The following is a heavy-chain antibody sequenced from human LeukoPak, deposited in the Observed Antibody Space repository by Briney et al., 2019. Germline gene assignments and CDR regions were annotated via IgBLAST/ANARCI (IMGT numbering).Heavy chain of an antibody. J-gene: IGHJ6*03. CDR1: GFTFSGSA. CDR2: IRSKANSYAT. V-gene: IGHV3-73*01. Sequence: PGGSLRLSCAASGFTFSGSAMHWVRQASGKGLEWVGRIRSKANSYATAYAASVKGRFTISRDDSKNTAYLQMNSLKTEDTAVYYCTRCIYDIDYYYYMDVWGKGTTVTVSS. CDR3: TRCIYDIDYYYYMDV. D-gene: IGHD3-9*01.